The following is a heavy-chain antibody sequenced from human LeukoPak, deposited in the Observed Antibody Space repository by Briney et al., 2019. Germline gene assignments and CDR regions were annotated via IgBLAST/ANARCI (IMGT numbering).Heavy chain of an antibody. CDR1: GYSISSGHY. J-gene: IGHJ3*02. V-gene: IGHV4-38-2*02. CDR2: IYYSGTT. Sequence: PSETLSLTCIVSGYSISSGHYWGWIRQPPGKRLEWIGSIYYSGTTYYNPSLRSRVTISVDTSKNQFSLKLSSVTAADTAVYYCARAGSSGWYFAFDIWGQGTMVTVSS. CDR3: ARAGSSGWYFAFDI. D-gene: IGHD6-19*01.